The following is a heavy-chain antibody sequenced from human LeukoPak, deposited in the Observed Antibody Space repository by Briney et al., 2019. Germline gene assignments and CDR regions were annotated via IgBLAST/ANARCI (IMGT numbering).Heavy chain of an antibody. CDR2: ISYDGSNK. Sequence: HPGGSLRLSCAASGFTFSSYAMHWVRQAPGKGLEWVAVISYDGSNKYYADSVKGRFTISRDNAKNSLYLQMNSLRAEDTALYYCAKDIRSYRGGSFDYWGQGTLVTVSS. D-gene: IGHD3-10*01. CDR3: AKDIRSYRGGSFDY. J-gene: IGHJ4*02. CDR1: GFTFSSYA. V-gene: IGHV3-30-3*01.